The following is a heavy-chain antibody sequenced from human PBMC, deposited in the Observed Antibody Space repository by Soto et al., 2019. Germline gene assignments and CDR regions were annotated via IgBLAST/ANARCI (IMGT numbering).Heavy chain of an antibody. CDR1: GGTFRTAA. V-gene: IGHV1-69*12. CDR2: IMPVFRTP. Sequence: QVQLEQSGAEVKKPGSSVKVSCKASGGTFRTAAISWVRQAPGQGLEWMGGIMPVFRTPDYAQKFQGRVTITADESTNTAYVEWSGLRSDDTAVYYCARYNDRPQLGGNYYYILDVWGQGTTITVSS. D-gene: IGHD1-20*01. CDR3: ARYNDRPQLGGNYYYILDV. J-gene: IGHJ6*02.